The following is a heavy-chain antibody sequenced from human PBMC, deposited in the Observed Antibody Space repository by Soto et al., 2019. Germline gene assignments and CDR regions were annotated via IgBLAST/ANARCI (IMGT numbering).Heavy chain of an antibody. V-gene: IGHV4-39*06. D-gene: IGHD5-18*01. J-gene: IGHJ6*02. CDR3: ARGGYSYGYYYYYGMDV. CDR1: GGSISSSSYY. CDR2: IYYSGST. Sequence: SETLSLTCTVSGGSISSSSYYWGWIRQPPGKELEWIGSIYYSGSTYYNQSLKNRVTISVDTSKNQFTLKLITVTAADTAVYYCARGGYSYGYYYYYGMDVWGQGTTVTVSS.